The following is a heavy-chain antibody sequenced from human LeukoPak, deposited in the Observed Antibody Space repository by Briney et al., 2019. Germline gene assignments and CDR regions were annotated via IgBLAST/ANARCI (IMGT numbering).Heavy chain of an antibody. D-gene: IGHD1/OR15-1a*01. V-gene: IGHV3-30*02. CDR1: GFTFTSYG. J-gene: IGHJ4*02. CDR2: IRYHGSNK. CDR3: ARDLGMGTRIDY. Sequence: GGSLRLSCAASGFTFTSYGMHWVRQAPGKGLEWVAFIRYHGSNKYYTDSVKGRFTISRDNSQNTLSLQMNSLRTEDTAMYFCARDLGMGTRIDYWGQGTLVTVSS.